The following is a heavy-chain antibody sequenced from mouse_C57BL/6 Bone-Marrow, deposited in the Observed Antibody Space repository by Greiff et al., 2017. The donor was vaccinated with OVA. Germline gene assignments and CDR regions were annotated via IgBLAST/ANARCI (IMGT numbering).Heavy chain of an antibody. V-gene: IGHV1-9*01. D-gene: IGHD2-12*01. CDR1: GYTFTGYW. Sequence: VQLQQSGSELMKPGASVKLSCKATGYTFTGYWIEWVKPRPGHGLEWIGEILPGSGSTNYNDKFKGKATFSAYTSSNTAYMQLSSLTTEDSAIYYCARHYYRYVDVWGTGTTVTVSS. CDR2: ILPGSGST. J-gene: IGHJ1*03. CDR3: ARHYYRYVDV.